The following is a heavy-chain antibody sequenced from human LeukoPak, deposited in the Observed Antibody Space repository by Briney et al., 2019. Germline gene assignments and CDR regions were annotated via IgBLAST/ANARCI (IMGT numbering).Heavy chain of an antibody. J-gene: IGHJ6*03. CDR2: IRYDGSNK. CDR1: GFTFSSYG. Sequence: PGGSLKLSCAASGFTFSSYGMHWVRQAPGKGLEWVAFIRYDGSNKYYADSVKGRFTISRDNSKNTLYLQMNSLRAEDTAVYYCAKDPRYYYDSSGHRANYYYYYYMDVWGKGTTVTISS. V-gene: IGHV3-30*02. D-gene: IGHD3-22*01. CDR3: AKDPRYYYDSSGHRANYYYYYYMDV.